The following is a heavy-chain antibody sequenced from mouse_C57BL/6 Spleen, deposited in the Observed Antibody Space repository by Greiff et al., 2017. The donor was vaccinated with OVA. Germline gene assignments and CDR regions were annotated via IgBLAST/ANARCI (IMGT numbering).Heavy chain of an antibody. D-gene: IGHD1-1*01. Sequence: EVQRVESGEGLVKPGGSLKLSCAASGFTFSSYAMSWVRQTPEKRLEWVAYISSGGDYIYYADTVKGRFTISRDNARNTLYLQMSSLKSEDTAMYYCTNYYGSSYDAMDYWGQGTSVTVSS. V-gene: IGHV5-9-1*02. CDR2: ISSGGDYI. CDR1: GFTFSSYA. J-gene: IGHJ4*01. CDR3: TNYYGSSYDAMDY.